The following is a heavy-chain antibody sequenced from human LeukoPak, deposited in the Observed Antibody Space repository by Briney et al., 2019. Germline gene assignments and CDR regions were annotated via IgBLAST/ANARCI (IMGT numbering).Heavy chain of an antibody. CDR3: AKVPRQYDFWSGYPTNWFDP. CDR1: GFTFSSFA. J-gene: IGHJ5*02. D-gene: IGHD3-3*01. CDR2: IDGGGGST. Sequence: PGGSLRLSCAASGFTFSSFAITWVRQAPGKGLEWVSYIDGGGGSTNYADSVKGRFTISRDNSKNTLYLQMNSLRAEDTAIYYCAKVPRQYDFWSGYPTNWFDPWGQGTLVTVSS. V-gene: IGHV3-23*01.